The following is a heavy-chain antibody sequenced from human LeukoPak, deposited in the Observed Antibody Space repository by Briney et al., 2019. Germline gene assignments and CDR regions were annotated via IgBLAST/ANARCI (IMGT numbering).Heavy chain of an antibody. V-gene: IGHV3-30*18. D-gene: IGHD3-10*01. CDR2: ISYDGSNK. CDR1: GFTFSSYG. Sequence: GGSLRLSCAASGFTFSSYGMHWVRQAPGKGLEWVAVISYDGSNKYYADSVKGRFTISGDTSKNTLWLQMNSLRVDDTALYYCAKSLGGDYGSGSYYVVFDSWGQGTLVTVSS. CDR3: AKSLGGDYGSGSYYVVFDS. J-gene: IGHJ4*02.